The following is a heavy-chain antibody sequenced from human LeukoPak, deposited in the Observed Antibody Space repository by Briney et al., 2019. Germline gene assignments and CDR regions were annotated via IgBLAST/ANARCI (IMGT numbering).Heavy chain of an antibody. D-gene: IGHD3-3*01. V-gene: IGHV3-49*04. CDR3: TRVDYDFWSGSREGNYYYMDV. CDR1: GFTFSDYS. Sequence: GGSLRLSCAASGFTFSDYSMNWVRQAPGKGLEWVGFIRSKAYGGTTEYAASVKGRFTISRDDSKSIAYLQMNSLKTEDTAVYYCTRVDYDFWSGSREGNYYYMDVWGKGTTVTVSS. CDR2: IRSKAYGGTT. J-gene: IGHJ6*03.